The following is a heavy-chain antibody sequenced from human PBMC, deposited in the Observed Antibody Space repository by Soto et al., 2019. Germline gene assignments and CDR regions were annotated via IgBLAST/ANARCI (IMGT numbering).Heavy chain of an antibody. CDR2: ISHSGRT. V-gene: IGHV4-34*01. CDR1: GGSFTGYY. Sequence: WETLSLTCAVHGGSFTGYYGAWIRQSPGKGLEWIGEISHSGRTNYNPSLKSRVTISVDTSKNQFSLKVSSVTAADTGMYYCARSGGSTWYYFDSWGQGTVVTVSS. J-gene: IGHJ4*02. D-gene: IGHD6-13*01. CDR3: ARSGGSTWYYFDS.